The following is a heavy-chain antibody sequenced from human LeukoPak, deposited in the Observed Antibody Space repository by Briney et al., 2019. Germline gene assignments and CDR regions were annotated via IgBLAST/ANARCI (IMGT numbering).Heavy chain of an antibody. D-gene: IGHD2-15*01. CDR2: IKQDGSEK. J-gene: IGHJ5*02. Sequence: GGSLRLSCAASGFTFSSYWMSWVRQAPGKGLEWVANIKQDGSEKYYVDSVKGRFTISRDNAKNSLYLQMNSLRAEDTAVYYCAIGYFLNWFDPWGQGTLVTVSS. CDR1: GFTFSSYW. CDR3: AIGYFLNWFDP. V-gene: IGHV3-7*01.